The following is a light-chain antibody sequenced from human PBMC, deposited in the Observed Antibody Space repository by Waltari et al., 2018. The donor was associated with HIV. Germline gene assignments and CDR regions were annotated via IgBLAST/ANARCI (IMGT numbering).Light chain of an antibody. Sequence: EIVMTQSPVALSVSPGDRVTLSCRASESVGSFFAWYQQRPGQGPSPLMHGVSTRASGVSARFSGSGSGTEVNLTITSLQSDDSAMYFCQQFYYWPRTFGQGTKVEVK. V-gene: IGKV3-15*01. CDR2: GVS. J-gene: IGKJ1*01. CDR1: ESVGSF. CDR3: QQFYYWPRT.